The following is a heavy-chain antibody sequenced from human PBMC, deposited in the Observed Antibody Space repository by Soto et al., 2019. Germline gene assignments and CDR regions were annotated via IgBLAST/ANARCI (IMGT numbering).Heavy chain of an antibody. CDR2: INHSGST. D-gene: IGHD1-26*01. Sequence: QVQLQQWGAGLLKPSETLSLTCAVYGGSFSGYYWSWIRQPPGKGLEWIGEINHSGSTNYNPSLKSRVTISVDTSKNQFSLKLSSVTAADTAVYYCAATQGARRLFDYWVQGTLVTVSS. V-gene: IGHV4-34*01. CDR1: GGSFSGYY. CDR3: AATQGARRLFDY. J-gene: IGHJ4*02.